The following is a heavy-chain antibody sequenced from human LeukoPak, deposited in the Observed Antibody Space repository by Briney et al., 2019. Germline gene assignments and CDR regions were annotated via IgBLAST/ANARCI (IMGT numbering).Heavy chain of an antibody. CDR1: GFIFSSYS. Sequence: GGSLRLSCAASGFIFSSYSMNWVRQAPGKGLEWVSYISSSSSTINYADSVKGRFTISRDNAKNSLYLQMNSLRAEDTAVYYCAGGPKIYYDSSGYPTGDYWGQGTLVTVSS. CDR3: AGGPKIYYDSSGYPTGDY. CDR2: ISSSSSTI. J-gene: IGHJ4*02. D-gene: IGHD3-22*01. V-gene: IGHV3-48*04.